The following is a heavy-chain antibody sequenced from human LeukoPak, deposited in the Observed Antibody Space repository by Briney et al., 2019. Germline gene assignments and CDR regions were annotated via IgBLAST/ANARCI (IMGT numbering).Heavy chain of an antibody. CDR3: ARVRQTGYSSGWTTS. J-gene: IGHJ4*02. V-gene: IGHV4-61*02. D-gene: IGHD6-19*01. CDR2: IYTSGST. CDR1: GGSISSGSYY. Sequence: PSQTLSPTCTVSGGSISSGSYYWSWIRQPAGKGLEWIGRIYTSGSTNYNPSLKSRVTISVDTSKNQFSLKLSSVTAADTAVYYCARVRQTGYSSGWTTSWGQGTLVTVSS.